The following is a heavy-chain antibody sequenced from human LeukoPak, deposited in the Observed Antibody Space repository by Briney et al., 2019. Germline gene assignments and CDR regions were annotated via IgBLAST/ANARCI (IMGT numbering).Heavy chain of an antibody. CDR3: ARSQGGAYSYGTDY. V-gene: IGHV1-46*02. D-gene: IGHD5-18*01. CDR1: GGTFNNYI. J-gene: IGHJ4*02. Sequence: ASVKVSCKASGGTFNNYIVSWVRQAPGQGLEWMGIINPSGGSTSYAQKFQGRVSMTRDTSTSTVYMELSSLRSEDTAVYYCARSQGGAYSYGTDYWGQGTLVTVSS. CDR2: INPSGGST.